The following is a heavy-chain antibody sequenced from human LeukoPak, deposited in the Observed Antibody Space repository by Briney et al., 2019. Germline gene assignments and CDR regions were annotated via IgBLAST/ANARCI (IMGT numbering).Heavy chain of an antibody. CDR3: ALAGLWFGELFPPSFDY. Sequence: RQPPXXXXXWXGEINHSGSTNYNPSLKSRVTISVETSKNQFSLKLSSVTAADTAVYYCALAGLWFGELFPPSFDYWGQGTLVTVSS. CDR2: INHSGST. V-gene: IGHV4-34*01. J-gene: IGHJ4*02. D-gene: IGHD3-10*01.